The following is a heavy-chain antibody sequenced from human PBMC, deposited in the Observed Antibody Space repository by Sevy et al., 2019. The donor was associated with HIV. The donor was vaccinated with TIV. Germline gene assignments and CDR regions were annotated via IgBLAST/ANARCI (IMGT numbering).Heavy chain of an antibody. CDR3: ARVMSEQQRVLGY. CDR2: INPNSGVP. D-gene: IGHD6-13*01. J-gene: IGHJ4*02. Sequence: ASVKVSCKASGYSFSAHYIHWVRQAPGQGLEWMGWINPNSGVPNYAQKFQGRVTMTRDTSISTAYMELSRLKSDDTAVYYCARVMSEQQRVLGYWGQGTLVTVSS. V-gene: IGHV1-2*02. CDR1: GYSFSAHY.